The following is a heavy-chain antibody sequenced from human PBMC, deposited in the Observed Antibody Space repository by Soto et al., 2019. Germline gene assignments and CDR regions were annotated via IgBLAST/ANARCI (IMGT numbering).Heavy chain of an antibody. Sequence: GGSLRLSCAASGFTFSSYAMHWVRQAPGKGLEWVAVISYDGSNKYYADSVKGRFTISRDNSKNTLSLQMNSLRAEDTAVYYCARDLLVAGTKYFDYWGQGTLVTVSS. V-gene: IGHV3-30-3*01. CDR1: GFTFSSYA. D-gene: IGHD6-19*01. CDR3: ARDLLVAGTKYFDY. CDR2: ISYDGSNK. J-gene: IGHJ4*02.